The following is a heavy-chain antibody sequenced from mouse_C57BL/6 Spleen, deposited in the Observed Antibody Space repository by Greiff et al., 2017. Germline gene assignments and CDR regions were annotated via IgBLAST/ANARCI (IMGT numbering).Heavy chain of an antibody. Sequence: QVQLQQPGAELVKPGASVKLSCKASGYTFTSYWMQWVKQRPGQGLEWIGEIDPSDSYTNYNQKFKGKATLTVDTSSSTAYMQLSSLTSEDSAVYYCARGLLRSYFDVWGTGTTVTVSS. V-gene: IGHV1-50*01. CDR3: ARGLLRSYFDV. CDR2: IDPSDSYT. D-gene: IGHD1-1*01. CDR1: GYTFTSYW. J-gene: IGHJ1*03.